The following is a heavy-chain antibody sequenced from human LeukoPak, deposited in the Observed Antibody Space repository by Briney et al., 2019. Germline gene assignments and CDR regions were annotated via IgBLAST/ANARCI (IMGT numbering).Heavy chain of an antibody. J-gene: IGHJ4*02. V-gene: IGHV5-51*01. Sequence: GESLKISCKGSAYMFANYWIGWVRQMPGKGLEWMGIIYPADSDTRYSPSFQGQVNMSVDKSTSTAFLHWSSLKASDSAMYYCARHNRFGITAAGSLDFWGQGTLVTVSS. CDR1: AYMFANYW. CDR2: IYPADSDT. D-gene: IGHD6-13*01. CDR3: ARHNRFGITAAGSLDF.